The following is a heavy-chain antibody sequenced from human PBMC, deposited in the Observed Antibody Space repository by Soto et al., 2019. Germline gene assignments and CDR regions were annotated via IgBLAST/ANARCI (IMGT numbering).Heavy chain of an antibody. CDR1: GFTFSSYS. Sequence: EVQLVESGGGLVQPGGSLRLSCAASGFTFSSYSMNWVRQAPGKGLEWVSYISSSSSTIYYADSVKGRFTISRDNAKNSLYLQMNSPRDEDTAVYYCAREGYPYDYWGQGTLVTVSS. V-gene: IGHV3-48*02. J-gene: IGHJ4*02. D-gene: IGHD6-13*01. CDR3: AREGYPYDY. CDR2: ISSSSSTI.